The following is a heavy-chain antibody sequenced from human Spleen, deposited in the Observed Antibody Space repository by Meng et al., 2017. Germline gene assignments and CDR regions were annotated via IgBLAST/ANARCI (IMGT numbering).Heavy chain of an antibody. Sequence: GESLKISCATSGFTFSSYWVSWVRQAPGKGLEWVANIKQDGSEKYYVDSVKGRFTISRDNSKNTLYLQMNSLRAEDTAVYYCARTGHGTVMDVWGQGTTVTVSS. J-gene: IGHJ6*02. D-gene: IGHD4-11*01. CDR3: ARTGHGTVMDV. CDR1: GFTFSSYW. CDR2: IKQDGSEK. V-gene: IGHV3-7*01.